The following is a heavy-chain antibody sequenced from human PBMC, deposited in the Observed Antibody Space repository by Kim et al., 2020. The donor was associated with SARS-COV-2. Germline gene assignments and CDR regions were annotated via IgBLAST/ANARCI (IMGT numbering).Heavy chain of an antibody. CDR2: IYYSGST. Sequence: SETLSLTCTVSGGSISSYYWSWIRQPPGKGLEWIGYIYYSGSTNYNPSLKSRVTISVDTSKNQFSPKLSSVTAADTAVYYCARTPGIAVAGTFINWFDPWGQGTLVTVSS. D-gene: IGHD6-19*01. V-gene: IGHV4-59*01. CDR1: GGSISSYY. CDR3: ARTPGIAVAGTFINWFDP. J-gene: IGHJ5*02.